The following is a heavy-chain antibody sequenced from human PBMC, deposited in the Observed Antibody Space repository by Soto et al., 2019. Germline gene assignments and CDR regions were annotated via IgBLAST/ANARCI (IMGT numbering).Heavy chain of an antibody. CDR2: ISSSGSTI. CDR3: AREFYYYDSSGYGY. Sequence: GSLRLSCAAYGFTFSDYYMSWIRQAPGKGLEWVSYISSSGSTIYYADSVKGRFTISRDNAKNSLYLQMNSLRAEDTAVYYCAREFYYYDSSGYGYWGQGTLVTVSS. D-gene: IGHD3-22*01. J-gene: IGHJ4*02. CDR1: GFTFSDYY. V-gene: IGHV3-11*01.